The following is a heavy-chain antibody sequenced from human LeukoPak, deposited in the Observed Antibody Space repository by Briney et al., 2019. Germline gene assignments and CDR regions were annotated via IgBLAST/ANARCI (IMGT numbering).Heavy chain of an antibody. CDR2: IIPILGIA. V-gene: IGHV1-69*04. D-gene: IGHD3-3*01. J-gene: IGHJ5*02. CDR1: GGTFSSYA. Sequence: GSSVKVSCKASGGTFSSYAISWVRQAPGQGLEWMGRIIPILGIANYAQKFQGRVTITTDESTSTAYMELSSLRSEDTAVYYCARESRYDFWSGYSPSRWFDPWGQGTLVTVSS. CDR3: ARESRYDFWSGYSPSRWFDP.